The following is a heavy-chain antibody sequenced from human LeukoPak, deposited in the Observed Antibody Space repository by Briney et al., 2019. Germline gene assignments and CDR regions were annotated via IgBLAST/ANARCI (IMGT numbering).Heavy chain of an antibody. CDR3: ARVAFGLYVMDV. CDR2: ISSDSNYI. V-gene: IGHV3-21*01. CDR1: GFTFSSYA. Sequence: GGSLRLSCAASGFTFSSYAMSWVRQAPGKGLEWVSSISSDSNYIYYADSLKGRFTISRDNAKNSLYLQMISLRVEDTAAYYCARVAFGLYVMDVWGQGTTVTVSS. J-gene: IGHJ6*02. D-gene: IGHD3/OR15-3a*01.